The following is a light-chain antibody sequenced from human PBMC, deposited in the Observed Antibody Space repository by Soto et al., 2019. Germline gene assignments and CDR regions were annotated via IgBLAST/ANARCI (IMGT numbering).Light chain of an antibody. Sequence: QSALTQPASVSGSPGQAITISCSGTSSDVGAYNYVSWYQQYPGKAPKLMIYDVSNRPSGVSNRFSGSKSGNTASLTISGLQSEDESDYYCAAWDDTLKRYVFGTGTKVTVL. J-gene: IGLJ1*01. CDR1: SSDVGAYNY. V-gene: IGLV2-14*01. CDR3: AAWDDTLKRYV. CDR2: DVS.